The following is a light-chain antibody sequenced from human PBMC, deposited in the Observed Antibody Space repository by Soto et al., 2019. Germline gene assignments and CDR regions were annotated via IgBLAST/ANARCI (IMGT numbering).Light chain of an antibody. CDR3: SSYTTSSTVL. J-gene: IGLJ2*01. CDR1: SSDVGRYNY. V-gene: IGLV2-14*01. CDR2: EVT. Sequence: QSALTQPASVSGSPGQSITISCTGTSSDVGRYNYVSWYQHHPGTVPKLMIYEVTNRPSGVSNRFSGSKSGNTASLTISGLQTEDEADYYCSSYTTSSTVLFGGGTKVTVL.